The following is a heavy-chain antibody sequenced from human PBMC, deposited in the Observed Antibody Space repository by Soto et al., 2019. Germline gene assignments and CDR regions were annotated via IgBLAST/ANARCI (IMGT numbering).Heavy chain of an antibody. Sequence: PGGSLRLSCAASGFTFSSNWMHWVRQGTGKGLVWVSRIDNDGSSRDYADSVKGRFTISRDNAKNTLYLEMSSLRAEDTAVYYCARDGGDSSSWYFAFDIWGQGTMVTVSS. V-gene: IGHV3-74*01. CDR1: GFTFSSNW. J-gene: IGHJ3*02. CDR3: ARDGGDSSSWYFAFDI. CDR2: IDNDGSSR. D-gene: IGHD6-13*01.